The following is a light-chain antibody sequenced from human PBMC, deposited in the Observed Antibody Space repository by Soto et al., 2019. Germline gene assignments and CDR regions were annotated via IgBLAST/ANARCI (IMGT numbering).Light chain of an antibody. CDR2: RNN. CDR1: SSNIGSNY. CDR3: AAWDDSLSGL. V-gene: IGLV1-47*01. J-gene: IGLJ2*01. Sequence: QSVLTQPPSASGTPGQRVTISCSGSSSNIGSNYVYWYQQLPGTAPKLLIYRNNQRPSGVPDRFSGSKSGTSASLAICGLRFEDEADYYCAAWDDSLSGLFGGGTKLTVL.